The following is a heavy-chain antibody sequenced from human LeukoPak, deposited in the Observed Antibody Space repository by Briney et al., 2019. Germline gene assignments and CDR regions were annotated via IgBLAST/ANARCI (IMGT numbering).Heavy chain of an antibody. CDR1: GYSISSGYQ. CDR2: IYHTGSA. V-gene: IGHV4-38-2*02. CDR3: ARDPRWLTPDCTSTSCYENYFDP. Sequence: PSETLSLTCVVSGYSISSGYQWAWIRQSPGKGLEWIGSIYHTGSAHCNPSLQSRVTISVDTSNNQFSLRLNSVTAADTAVYYCARDPRWLTPDCTSTSCYENYFDPWGQGTLVTVSS. J-gene: IGHJ5*02. D-gene: IGHD2-2*01.